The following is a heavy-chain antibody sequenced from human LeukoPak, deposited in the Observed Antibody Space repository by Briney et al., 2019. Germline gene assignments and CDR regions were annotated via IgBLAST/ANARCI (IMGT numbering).Heavy chain of an antibody. V-gene: IGHV3-30*02. Sequence: PGGSLRLSCAASGFTFSSYGMHWVRQAPGKGLEWVAFIRYDGSTKYYADSVKGRFTISRDNSKNTLYLQMNSLRAEDTAVYYCAKAPEYSSSWSIDYWGQGTLVTVSS. CDR1: GFTFSSYG. CDR3: AKAPEYSSSWSIDY. J-gene: IGHJ4*02. CDR2: IRYDGSTK. D-gene: IGHD6-13*01.